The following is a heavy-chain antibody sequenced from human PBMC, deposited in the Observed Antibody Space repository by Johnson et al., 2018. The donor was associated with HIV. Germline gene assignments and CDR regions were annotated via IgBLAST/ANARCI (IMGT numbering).Heavy chain of an antibody. Sequence: QVQLVESGGGVVQPGKSLTLSCVGSGLSFSNYGSHWVRQAPGKGLEWVAFIRYDGSNKYYADSVKGRFTISRDNFKNTLFLQMNSLRVEDTAVYYCARAYNYPIWGQGTMLTVSS. CDR2: IRYDGSNK. J-gene: IGHJ3*02. CDR1: GLSFSNYG. CDR3: ARAYNYPI. D-gene: IGHD1-1*01. V-gene: IGHV3-30*02.